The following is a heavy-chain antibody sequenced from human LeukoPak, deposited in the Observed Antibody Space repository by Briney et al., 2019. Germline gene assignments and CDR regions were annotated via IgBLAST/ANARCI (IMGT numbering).Heavy chain of an antibody. J-gene: IGHJ4*02. CDR3: ARWDLDYYDSSGYYPYFDY. CDR1: GFTFSSYW. CDR2: IKQDGSEK. V-gene: IGHV3-7*01. Sequence: PGGSLRLSCAASGFTFSSYWMSWVRQAPGKGLEWVANIKQDGSEKYYVDSVKGRFTIFRDNAKNSLYLQMNSLRAEDTAVYYCARWDLDYYDSSGYYPYFDYWGQGTLVTVSS. D-gene: IGHD3-22*01.